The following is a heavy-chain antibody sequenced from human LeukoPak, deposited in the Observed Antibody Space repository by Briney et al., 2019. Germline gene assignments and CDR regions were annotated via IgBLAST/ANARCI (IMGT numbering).Heavy chain of an antibody. J-gene: IGHJ4*02. CDR2: INSDGSAT. CDR1: GFTFSSYW. Sequence: GGSLRLSCAASGFTFSSYWMHWVRQVPGKGLVWVSYINSDGSATSYADSVKGRFTVSRDNAKNSLYLQMNSLRAEDTAVYYCARGTMFPYYFDYWGQGTLVTVSS. V-gene: IGHV3-74*01. D-gene: IGHD3-10*02. CDR3: ARGTMFPYYFDY.